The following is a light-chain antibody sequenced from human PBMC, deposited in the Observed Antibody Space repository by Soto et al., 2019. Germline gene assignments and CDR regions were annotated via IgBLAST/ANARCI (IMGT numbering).Light chain of an antibody. Sequence: DIRMTQSPSTLSASVGDRVTITCRASQSISTWLAWYQHKPGKAPKLLIHGASSLQSGVPSRFSGSGSGTEFTLTIRSLQPDDFAIYYCKYYYSSSSCGPGTKVDIK. J-gene: IGKJ3*01. CDR2: GAS. V-gene: IGKV1-5*01. CDR1: QSISTW. CDR3: KYYYSSSS.